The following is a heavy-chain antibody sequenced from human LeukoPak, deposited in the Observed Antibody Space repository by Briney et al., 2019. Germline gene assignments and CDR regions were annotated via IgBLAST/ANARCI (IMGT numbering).Heavy chain of an antibody. Sequence: GGSLRLSCAASGFTFDDYGMSWVRQAPGKGLEWVSGINWNGGSTGYADSVKGRFTISRDNAKNSLYLQMNSLRAEDTALYYCAREKGYSSSWPYYYYMDVWGKGTTVTVSS. V-gene: IGHV3-20*04. D-gene: IGHD6-13*01. CDR2: INWNGGST. CDR3: AREKGYSSSWPYYYYMDV. J-gene: IGHJ6*03. CDR1: GFTFDDYG.